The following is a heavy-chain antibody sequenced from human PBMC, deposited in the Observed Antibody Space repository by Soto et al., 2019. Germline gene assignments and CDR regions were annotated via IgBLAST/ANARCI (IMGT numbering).Heavy chain of an antibody. CDR1: GFTISTHG. D-gene: IGHD1-7*01. Sequence: QAQLVESGGGVVQPGTSLRLSCAASGFTISTHGMHWVRQATGKGLEWLANIWYDGSNKFYAESVKGRFSISKDNSKNTPYLQMSSLRAEDTAVYYCAAATTWNFHFPYWGQGNQVTVSS. CDR3: AAATTWNFHFPY. J-gene: IGHJ4*02. CDR2: IWYDGSNK. V-gene: IGHV3-33*03.